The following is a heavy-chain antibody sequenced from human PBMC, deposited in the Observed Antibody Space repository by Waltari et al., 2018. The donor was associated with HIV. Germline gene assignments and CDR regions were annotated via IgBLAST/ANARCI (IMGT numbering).Heavy chain of an antibody. CDR3: ARPSAFTIFGILTPFDY. Sequence: VQVVQSGAEVKKPGASVKVSCTTSGYTFTDYYIPWWRQAPGQGLEWMGWINPKNGDTKFAQKFQGRVTLTRDTSITTTYLELNSLRFDDAAIYYCARPSAFTIFGILTPFDYWGQGTLVTVSS. J-gene: IGHJ4*02. D-gene: IGHD3-3*01. CDR2: INPKNGDT. CDR1: GYTFTDYY. V-gene: IGHV1-2*02.